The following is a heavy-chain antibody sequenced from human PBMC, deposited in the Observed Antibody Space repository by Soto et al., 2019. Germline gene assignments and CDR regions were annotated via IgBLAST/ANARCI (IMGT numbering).Heavy chain of an antibody. J-gene: IGHJ4*02. D-gene: IGHD3-3*01. CDR3: ARSLRFLEWSYFDY. V-gene: IGHV1-2*02. Sequence: ASVKVSCKASGYTFTGYDMHWVRQAPGQGLEWRGWINPNSGGTNYAQKFQGRVTMTRDTSISTAYMELSRLRSDDTAVYYCARSLRFLEWSYFDYWGQGTLVTVSS. CDR1: GYTFTGYD. CDR2: INPNSGGT.